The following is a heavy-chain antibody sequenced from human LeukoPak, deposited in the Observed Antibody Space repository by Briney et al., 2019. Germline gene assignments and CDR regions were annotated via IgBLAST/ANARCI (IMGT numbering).Heavy chain of an antibody. V-gene: IGHV3-21*01. CDR2: ISSSSSYI. Sequence: GGSLRLSCAASGFTFSSYTTNWVRQAPGKGLEWVSSISSSSSYIYYADSVKGRFTISRDNAKNSLYLQMNSLRAEDTAVYYCVDDSSGYYAYWGQGTLVTVSS. CDR3: VDDSSGYYAY. CDR1: GFTFSSYT. D-gene: IGHD3-22*01. J-gene: IGHJ4*02.